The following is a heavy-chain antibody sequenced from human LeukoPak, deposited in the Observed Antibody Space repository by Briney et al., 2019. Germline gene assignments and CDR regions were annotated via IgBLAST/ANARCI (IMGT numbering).Heavy chain of an antibody. J-gene: IGHJ4*02. CDR3: ARDLASRSRRNFDY. CDR1: GFTFSSYS. D-gene: IGHD1-26*01. CDR2: ISSSSSYI. Sequence: GGSLRLSCAASGFTFSSYSMNWVRQAPGKGLEWVSSISSSSSYIYYADSVKGRFTISRDNAKNSLYLQMNSLRAEDTAVYYCARDLASRSRRNFDYWGQGTLVTVSS. V-gene: IGHV3-21*01.